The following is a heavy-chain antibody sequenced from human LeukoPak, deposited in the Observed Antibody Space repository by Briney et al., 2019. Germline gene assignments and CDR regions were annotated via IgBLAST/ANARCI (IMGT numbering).Heavy chain of an antibody. Sequence: GGSLRLSYAASGFTFSNAWMSWVRQAPGKGLEWVGRIKSKTDGGTTDYAAPVKGRFTISRDGSKNTLYLQMNSLKTEDTAVYYCTTATTPRGYFYYYGMDVWGQGTTVTVSS. CDR3: TTATTPRGYFYYYGMDV. J-gene: IGHJ6*02. CDR1: GFTFSNAW. D-gene: IGHD4-11*01. V-gene: IGHV3-15*01. CDR2: IKSKTDGGTT.